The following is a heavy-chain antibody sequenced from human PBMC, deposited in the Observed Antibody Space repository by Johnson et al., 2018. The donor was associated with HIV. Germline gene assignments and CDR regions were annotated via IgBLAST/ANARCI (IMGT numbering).Heavy chain of an antibody. Sequence: QVQLVESGGGLVKPGGSLRLSCAASGFTFSDYYMSWIRQAPGKGLEWVSYISSSGSTIYYADSVKGRFTISRDDSKHTLYLQMNSLKTEDTAVYYCTTDGRIPVAHHDAFDVWGQGTMVTVSS. CDR3: TTDGRIPVAHHDAFDV. CDR2: ISSSGSTI. CDR1: GFTFSDYY. V-gene: IGHV3-11*01. J-gene: IGHJ3*01. D-gene: IGHD6-19*01.